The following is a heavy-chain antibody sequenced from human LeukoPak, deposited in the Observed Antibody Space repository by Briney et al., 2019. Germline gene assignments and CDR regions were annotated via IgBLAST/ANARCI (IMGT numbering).Heavy chain of an antibody. J-gene: IGHJ4*02. CDR1: GGSIITRSYF. D-gene: IGHD4-17*01. CDR3: ARHGPYGDHSVDY. Sequence: PSETLSLTCTVSGGSIITRSYFWGWIRQAPGKGLEWIGSIADSGSTYYNPSLKTRVTMSVDTSKNQFSLKLSSVTAADTAVYYCARHGPYGDHSVDYWGQGTLVTVSS. V-gene: IGHV4-39*01. CDR2: IADSGST.